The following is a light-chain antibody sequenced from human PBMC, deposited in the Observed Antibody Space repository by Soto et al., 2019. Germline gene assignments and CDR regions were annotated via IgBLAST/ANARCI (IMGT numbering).Light chain of an antibody. CDR2: GNS. CDR1: SSNIGAGYD. CDR3: QSYDSSLSALYV. J-gene: IGLJ1*01. V-gene: IGLV1-40*01. Sequence: QSELTXPPSVSGAPGQRLTISSPGISSNIGAGYDVHWYQQLPGTAPKLLIYGNSNRPSGVPDRFSGSKSGTSASLAITGLQAEDEADYYCQSYDSSLSALYVFGTGTKVTVL.